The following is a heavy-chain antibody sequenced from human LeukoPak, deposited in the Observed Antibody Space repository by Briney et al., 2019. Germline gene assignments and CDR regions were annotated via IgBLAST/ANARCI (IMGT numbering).Heavy chain of an antibody. CDR2: IYYSGST. D-gene: IGHD3-22*01. Sequence: SQTLSLTCTVSGGSISSGDYYWSWLRQPPGKGLEWIGYIYYSGSTYYNPSLKSLITISVDTSKNQFSLKLSSVTAADTAVYYCARVGYYDSSGAFDYWGQGTLVTVSS. V-gene: IGHV4-30-4*01. J-gene: IGHJ4*02. CDR1: GGSISSGDYY. CDR3: ARVGYYDSSGAFDY.